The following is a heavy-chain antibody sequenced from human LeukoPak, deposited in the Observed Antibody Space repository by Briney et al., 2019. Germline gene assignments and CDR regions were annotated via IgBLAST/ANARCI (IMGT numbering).Heavy chain of an antibody. D-gene: IGHD6-19*01. V-gene: IGHV4-39*07. J-gene: IGHJ6*03. CDR1: GGSISSSSFY. CDR3: ARSARQWLVRGGHYYYYMDV. Sequence: SETLSLTCSVSGGSISSSSFYWGWIRQPPGKGLDWIGSMHYSGSTYYNPSLQSRVTISLDTSKNQFSLKLRSVTAADTAVYYCARSARQWLVRGGHYYYYMDVWGKGTTVTVSS. CDR2: MHYSGST.